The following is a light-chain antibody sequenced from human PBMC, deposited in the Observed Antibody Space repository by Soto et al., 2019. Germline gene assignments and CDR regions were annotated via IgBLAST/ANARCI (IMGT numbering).Light chain of an antibody. CDR1: SGDIGSYNR. CDR2: EVT. CDR3: SSYTNINTRACV. V-gene: IGLV2-14*01. J-gene: IGLJ1*01. Sequence: QSALTQPASVSGSPGQSITISCTGTSGDIGSYNRVSWYQQHPGKAPKLIIYEVTDRLSGVSNRFSGSKSGNTASLTISGLQAEDEAEYYCSSYTNINTRACVFGTGTKGTVL.